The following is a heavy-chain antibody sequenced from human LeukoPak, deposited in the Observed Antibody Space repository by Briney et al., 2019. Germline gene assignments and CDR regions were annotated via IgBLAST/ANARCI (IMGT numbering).Heavy chain of an antibody. V-gene: IGHV4-30-4*08. Sequence: SETLSLTCTVSGGSISSGDYYWSWIRQPPGKGLEWIGYIYYSGSTYYNPSLKSRVTISVDTSKNQFSLKLSSVTAADTAVYYCARGDIEMATITYDYWGQGTLVTVSS. J-gene: IGHJ4*02. D-gene: IGHD5-24*01. CDR2: IYYSGST. CDR3: ARGDIEMATITYDY. CDR1: GGSISSGDYY.